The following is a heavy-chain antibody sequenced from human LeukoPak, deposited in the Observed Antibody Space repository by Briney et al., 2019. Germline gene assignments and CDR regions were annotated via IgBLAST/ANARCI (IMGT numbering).Heavy chain of an antibody. CDR3: AREYCSSTSCKTFYYYYYYGMDV. V-gene: IGHV3-21*01. CDR2: ISSSSSYI. D-gene: IGHD2-2*01. Sequence: GGSLRLSCAASGFTFSSYSMNWVRQAPGKGLEWVSSISSSSSYIYYADSVKGRFTISRDNAKNSLYLQMNSLRAEDTAVYYCAREYCSSTSCKTFYYYYYYGMDVWGQGATVTVSS. CDR1: GFTFSSYS. J-gene: IGHJ6*02.